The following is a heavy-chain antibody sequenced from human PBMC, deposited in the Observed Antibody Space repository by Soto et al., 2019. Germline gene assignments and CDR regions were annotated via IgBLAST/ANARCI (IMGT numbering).Heavy chain of an antibody. CDR2: ISYDGNNK. Sequence: GGSLRLSCEVSGFTFSIYGMHWVRQAPGKGLECVAGISYDGNNKYHIDSVEGRFTISRDNSKNMLFLQMNSLRAEDMAVYYCARDMHAGFTHYFDPRGQGTLVTVSS. CDR1: GFTFSIYG. D-gene: IGHD1-26*01. V-gene: IGHV3-30*03. CDR3: ARDMHAGFTHYFDP. J-gene: IGHJ5*02.